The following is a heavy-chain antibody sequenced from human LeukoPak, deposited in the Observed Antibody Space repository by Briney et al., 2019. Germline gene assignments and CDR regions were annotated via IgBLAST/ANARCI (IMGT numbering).Heavy chain of an antibody. CDR3: AKSHSEAQRGYFDY. Sequence: PGGSLRLSCAASGFTFSGSAMTWVRQAPGKGLEWVSSISDNGDSTYYADSVKGRFTISRDNSRDTLYVQMHSLRAEDAAVYYCAKSHSEAQRGYFDYRGQGTLVTASS. CDR2: ISDNGDST. D-gene: IGHD5-24*01. J-gene: IGHJ4*02. CDR1: GFTFSGSA. V-gene: IGHV3-23*01.